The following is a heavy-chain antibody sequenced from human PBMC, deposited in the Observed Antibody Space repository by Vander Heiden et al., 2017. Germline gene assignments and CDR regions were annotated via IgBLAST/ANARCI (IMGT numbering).Heavy chain of an antibody. D-gene: IGHD1-20*01. Sequence: EVQLLESGGGLVQPGGSLSLSCAASGFTFSTYAMSWVRQAPGKGLEWVSTISGSGGSTYYADSVKGRFTISRDNSKNTLYLQMNSLRAEDTAVYYCAKRTPGYNYGNFDYWGQGTLVTVSS. CDR3: AKRTPGYNYGNFDY. CDR2: ISGSGGST. J-gene: IGHJ4*02. V-gene: IGHV3-23*01. CDR1: GFTFSTYA.